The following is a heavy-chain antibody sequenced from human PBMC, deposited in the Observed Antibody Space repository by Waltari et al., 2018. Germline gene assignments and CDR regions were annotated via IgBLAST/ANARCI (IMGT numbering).Heavy chain of an antibody. CDR2: IIPIVCTA. CDR3: ARDVSSIVGAIHYMDV. CDR1: GGTFSSYA. J-gene: IGHJ6*03. D-gene: IGHD1-26*01. V-gene: IGHV1-69*05. Sequence: QVQLVQSGAEVKKPGSSVKVSCKASGGTFSSYAISWVRQAPGQGLEWMGGIIPIVCTANYAQKFQGRVTITTDESTSTAYMELSSLRSEDTAVYYCARDVSSIVGAIHYMDVWGKGTTVTVSS.